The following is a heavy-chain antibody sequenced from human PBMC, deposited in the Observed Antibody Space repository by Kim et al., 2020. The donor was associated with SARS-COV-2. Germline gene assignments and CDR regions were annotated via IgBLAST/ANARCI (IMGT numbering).Heavy chain of an antibody. CDR2: ISYDGSNK. D-gene: IGHD6-13*01. Sequence: GGSLRLSCAASGFTFSSYGMHWVRQAPGKGLEWVAVISYDGSNKYYADSVKGRFTISRDNSKNTLYLQMNSLRAEDTAVYYCAKAFPGSSWYGADYYYGMDVWGQGTTVTVSS. V-gene: IGHV3-30*18. CDR1: GFTFSSYG. CDR3: AKAFPGSSWYGADYYYGMDV. J-gene: IGHJ6*02.